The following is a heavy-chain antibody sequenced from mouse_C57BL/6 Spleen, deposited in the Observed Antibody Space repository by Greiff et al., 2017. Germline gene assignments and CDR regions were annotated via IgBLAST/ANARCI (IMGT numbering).Heavy chain of an antibody. V-gene: IGHV5-17*01. D-gene: IGHD2-4*01. J-gene: IGHJ4*01. CDR3: ARAYYDYAMDD. CDR1: GFTFSDYG. CDR2: ISSGSSTI. Sequence: EVHLVESGGGLVKPGGSLKLSCAASGFTFSDYGMHWVRQAPEKGLEWVAYISSGSSTIYYADTVKGRFTISRDNAKNTLFLQMTSLRSEDTAMYYCARAYYDYAMDDWGQGTSVTVAS.